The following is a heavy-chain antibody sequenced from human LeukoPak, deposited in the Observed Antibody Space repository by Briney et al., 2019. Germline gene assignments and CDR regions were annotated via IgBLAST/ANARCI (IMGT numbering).Heavy chain of an antibody. CDR1: GGTFSSYA. Sequence: ASVKVSCKASGGTFSSYAISWVRQAPGQGLEWMGWISAYNGNTNYAQKLQGRVTMTTDTSTSTAYMELRSLRSDDTAVYYCARDQYAGTGAFDIWGQGTMVTVSS. D-gene: IGHD6-13*01. CDR3: ARDQYAGTGAFDI. J-gene: IGHJ3*02. V-gene: IGHV1-18*01. CDR2: ISAYNGNT.